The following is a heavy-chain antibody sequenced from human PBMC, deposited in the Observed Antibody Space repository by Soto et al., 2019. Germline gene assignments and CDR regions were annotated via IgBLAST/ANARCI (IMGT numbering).Heavy chain of an antibody. CDR3: AKDRGEEGLKFLEWFGGMDV. J-gene: IGHJ6*02. D-gene: IGHD3-3*01. Sequence: GGSLRLSCAASGFSVSNYWMNWVRQAPGKGLVWVSHIKSDGTTSYADSVEGRFTVSRDDAKNTFYLQMNGLRAEDTAVYYCAKDRGEEGLKFLEWFGGMDVWGHGTTVTVS. CDR1: GFSVSNYW. CDR2: IKSDGTT. V-gene: IGHV3-74*01.